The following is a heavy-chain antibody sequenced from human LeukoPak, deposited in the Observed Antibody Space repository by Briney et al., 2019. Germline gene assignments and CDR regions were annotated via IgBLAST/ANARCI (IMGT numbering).Heavy chain of an antibody. V-gene: IGHV6-1*01. D-gene: IGHD4/OR15-4a*01. CDR1: GDSVSSNSGA. CDR3: VREGDYGILAY. Sequence: SQTLSLTCAISGDSVSSNSGAWNWLRQSPSRGLEWLGRTYYRSKWYNDYAVSVKSRVIIKPDTSKNQFSLQLNSVTPDDTAVYYCVREGDYGILAYWGQGSPVTVSS. CDR2: TYYRSKWYN. J-gene: IGHJ4*02.